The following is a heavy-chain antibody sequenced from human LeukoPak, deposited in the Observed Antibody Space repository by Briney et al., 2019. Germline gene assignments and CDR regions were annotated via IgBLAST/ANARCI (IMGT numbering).Heavy chain of an antibody. D-gene: IGHD1-14*01. Sequence: PSETLSLTCAVSGGSISSGGYSWSWIRQPPGKGLEWIGYIYHSGSTYYNPSLKSRVTISVDRSKNQFSLKLSSVTAADTAVYYCVRGSLRIKTGYNWFDPWGQGTLVTVSS. J-gene: IGHJ5*02. CDR3: VRGSLRIKTGYNWFDP. CDR1: GGSISSGGYS. CDR2: IYHSGST. V-gene: IGHV4-30-2*01.